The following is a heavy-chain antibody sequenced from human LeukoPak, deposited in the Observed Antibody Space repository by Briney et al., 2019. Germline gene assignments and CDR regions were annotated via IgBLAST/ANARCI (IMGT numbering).Heavy chain of an antibody. CDR1: GGSISSYY. D-gene: IGHD6-6*01. CDR3: ARGGLGIAARAPFDY. J-gene: IGHJ4*02. V-gene: IGHV4-59*08. CDR2: IYYSGST. Sequence: PSETLSLTCTVSGGSISSYYWSWIRQPPGKGLEWIGYIYYSGSTNYNPSLNSRVTISVDTSKNQFSLELSSVTAADTAVYYCARGGLGIAARAPFDYWGQGTLVTVSS.